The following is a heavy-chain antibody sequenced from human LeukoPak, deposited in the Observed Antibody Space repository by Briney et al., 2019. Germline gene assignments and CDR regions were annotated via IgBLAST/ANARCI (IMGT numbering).Heavy chain of an antibody. J-gene: IGHJ6*02. CDR2: ISSSSSYT. Sequence: GGSLRLSCAASGFTFSDYYMSWIRQAPGKGLEWVSYISSSSSYTNYADSVKGRFTISRDNAKNSLYLQMNSLRAEDTAVYYRARDRSPMVRGVIIGHYGMDVWGQGTTVTVSS. D-gene: IGHD3-10*01. V-gene: IGHV3-11*05. CDR3: ARDRSPMVRGVIIGHYGMDV. CDR1: GFTFSDYY.